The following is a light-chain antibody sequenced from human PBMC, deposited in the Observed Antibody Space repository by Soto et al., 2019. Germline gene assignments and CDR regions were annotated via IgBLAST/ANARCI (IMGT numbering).Light chain of an antibody. J-gene: IGKJ1*01. CDR3: QQYYSTPRT. CDR2: GAS. V-gene: IGKV3-20*01. CDR1: QSVSSSY. Sequence: EIVLTQSPGTLSLSPGERATLSCRASQSVSSSYLAWYQQKPGQAPRLLIYGASSRATGIPDRFSGSGSGTDFPLTISRLEPEDFAVYYCQQYYSTPRTFGHGTKVEIK.